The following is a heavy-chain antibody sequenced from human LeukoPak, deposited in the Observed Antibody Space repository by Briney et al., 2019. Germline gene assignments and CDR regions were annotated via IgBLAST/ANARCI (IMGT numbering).Heavy chain of an antibody. CDR1: GYSISSGYY. CDR2: IYHSGST. Sequence: TSETLSLTCAVSGYSISSGYYWGWIRQPPGKGLEWIGSIYHSGSTYYNPSLKSRVTILVDTSKNQFSLKLSSVTAADTAVYYCAGNSSSWPFDYWGQGTLVTVSS. J-gene: IGHJ4*02. V-gene: IGHV4-38-2*01. CDR3: AGNSSSWPFDY. D-gene: IGHD6-13*01.